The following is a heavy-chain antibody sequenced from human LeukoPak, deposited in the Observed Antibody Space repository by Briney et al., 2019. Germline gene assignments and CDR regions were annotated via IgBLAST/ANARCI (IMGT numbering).Heavy chain of an antibody. D-gene: IGHD3-22*01. V-gene: IGHV3-23*01. J-gene: IGHJ4*02. CDR1: GFTFTNLV. CDR3: ARVQYYYDSSGYYFDY. Sequence: GGSLRLPCAASGFTFTNLVMSWVRQAPGKALEWISTVSASGAQTDFANSVKCRFTISRDNSKNTLYLQMYSLRVEDTATYYCARVQYYYDSSGYYFDYWGQGTLVTVSS. CDR2: VSASGAQT.